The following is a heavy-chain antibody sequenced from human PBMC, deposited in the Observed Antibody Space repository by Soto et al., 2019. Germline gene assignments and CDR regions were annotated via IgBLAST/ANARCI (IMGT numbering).Heavy chain of an antibody. CDR1: GGSISSYY. J-gene: IGHJ6*02. V-gene: IGHV4-59*01. D-gene: IGHD6-13*01. CDR3: ARQSSSWKKYYYYYYGMDV. Sequence: SETLSLTCTVSGGSISSYYWSWIRQPPGRGLEWIGYIYYSVSANYNPSLKSRVTISADTSKNQFSLKLNSVTAADTAVYYCARQSSSWKKYYYYYYGMDVWGQGTTVTVS. CDR2: IYYSVSA.